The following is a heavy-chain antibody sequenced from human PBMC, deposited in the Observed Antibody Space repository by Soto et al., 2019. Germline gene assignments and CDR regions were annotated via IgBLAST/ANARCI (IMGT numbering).Heavy chain of an antibody. V-gene: IGHV1-8*01. J-gene: IGHJ6*02. Sequence: QVQLVQSGAEVKKPGASVKVSCKASGYTFTSYDINWVRQATGQGLEWMGWMNPNRGNTGYAQKFPGRVPMARKTSISPAHIESGSLRSEETAGFLLAGEGVRGVDLWGQGTTVTVSS. CDR2: MNPNRGNT. D-gene: IGHD3-16*01. CDR3: AGEGVRGVDL. CDR1: GYTFTSYD.